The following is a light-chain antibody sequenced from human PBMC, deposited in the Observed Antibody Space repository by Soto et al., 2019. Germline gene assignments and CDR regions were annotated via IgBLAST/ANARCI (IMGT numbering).Light chain of an antibody. Sequence: QSVLTQPASVSGSPGQSITFSCTGSSSDVGAYKYVSWYQQHPGKVPKLIIYEVTNRPSGVSNRFSGSKSGNTASLTISGLQPEDEADYYCSSYTSRSTVVFGGGTKVTVL. V-gene: IGLV2-14*01. CDR1: SSDVGAYKY. J-gene: IGLJ2*01. CDR2: EVT. CDR3: SSYTSRSTVV.